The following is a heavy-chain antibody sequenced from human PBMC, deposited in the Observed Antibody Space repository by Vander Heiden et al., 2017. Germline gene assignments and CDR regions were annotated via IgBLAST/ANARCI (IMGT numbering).Heavy chain of an antibody. J-gene: IGHJ4*02. Sequence: EVQLLESGGGLVQPGGSLRLSCAASGFTFRSYGISWVGQAPGKGLEWVSAISGSGGSTYCADSVKGRFTISRDNSKNPLYLQMNSLKAEDTAVYYCAVYDFWSGYYHFDYWGQGTLVTVSS. V-gene: IGHV3-23*01. D-gene: IGHD3-3*01. CDR1: GFTFRSYG. CDR3: AVYDFWSGYYHFDY. CDR2: ISGSGGST.